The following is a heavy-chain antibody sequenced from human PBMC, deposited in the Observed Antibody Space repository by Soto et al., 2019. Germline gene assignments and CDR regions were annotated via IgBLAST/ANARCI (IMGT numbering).Heavy chain of an antibody. J-gene: IGHJ3*02. CDR1: GFTFSRYP. D-gene: IGHD6-19*01. CDR3: ARYKKKGGGWYLGAFDI. CDR2: ISGSGGTT. V-gene: IGHV3-23*01. Sequence: GGSLRLSCAASGFTFSRYPMHWVRQAPGKGLEWVSGISGSGGTTSYADSVKGRFTISSDNSKNTVYLQMNSLRAEDTAVYYCARYKKKGGGWYLGAFDIWGQGTMVTVSS.